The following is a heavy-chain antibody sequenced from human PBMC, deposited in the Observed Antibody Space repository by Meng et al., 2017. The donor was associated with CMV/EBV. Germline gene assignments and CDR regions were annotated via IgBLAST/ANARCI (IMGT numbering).Heavy chain of an antibody. CDR2: IYSGGST. V-gene: IGHV3-66*02. Sequence: SGFTVSSNYRSWVRQAPGKGLEWVSVIYSGGSTYYADSVKGRFTISRGNSKNTLYLQMNSLRAEDTAVYYCASTPLLWFGEFDEFDYWGQGTLVTVSS. CDR3: ASTPLLWFGEFDEFDY. D-gene: IGHD3-10*01. J-gene: IGHJ4*02. CDR1: GFTVSSNY.